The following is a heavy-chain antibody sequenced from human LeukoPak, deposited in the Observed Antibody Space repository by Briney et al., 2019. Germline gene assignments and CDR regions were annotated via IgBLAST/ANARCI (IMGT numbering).Heavy chain of an antibody. CDR3: ARNFDY. CDR1: GGSFSNYY. Sequence: SETLSLTCAVYGGSFSNYYWSWIRQPPGKGLEWIGEINHSGSTNYNPSLKSRVTIPVDTSKNQFSLKLSSVTAADTAVYYCARNFDYWGQGTLVTVSS. J-gene: IGHJ4*02. CDR2: INHSGST. V-gene: IGHV4-34*01.